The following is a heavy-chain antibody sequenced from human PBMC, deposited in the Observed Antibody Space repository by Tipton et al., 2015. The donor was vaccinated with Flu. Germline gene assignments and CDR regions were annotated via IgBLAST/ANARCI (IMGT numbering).Heavy chain of an antibody. D-gene: IGHD3-10*01. J-gene: IGHJ6*02. CDR3: ARGRFGGYGMDV. CDR2: IYYSGTT. CDR1: GGSVSSSSYY. V-gene: IGHV4-39*07. Sequence: TLSLTCTVSGGSVSSSSYYWGWIRQPPGMGQEWIGIIYYSGTTSYNSSLRSRVTISEDTSKNQFSLRLTSVTAADAAVYYCARGRFGGYGMDVWGQGTTVSVSS.